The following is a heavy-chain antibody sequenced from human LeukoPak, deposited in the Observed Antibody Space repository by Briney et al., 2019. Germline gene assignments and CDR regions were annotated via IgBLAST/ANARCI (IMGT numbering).Heavy chain of an antibody. CDR3: AKDPYSGSYFDY. V-gene: IGHV3-23*01. CDR2: ISGSGGST. Sequence: GGSLRLSCAASGFTFSSYAMSWVRQAPGKGLEWVSTISGSGGSTYYADSVKGRFTISRDNSKNTLYLQMNSLRAEDTAVYYCAKDPYSGSYFDYWGQGTLVTVSS. CDR1: GFTFSSYA. J-gene: IGHJ4*02. D-gene: IGHD1-26*01.